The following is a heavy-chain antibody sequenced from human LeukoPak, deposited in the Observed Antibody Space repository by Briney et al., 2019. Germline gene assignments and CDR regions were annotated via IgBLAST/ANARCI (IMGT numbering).Heavy chain of an antibody. D-gene: IGHD3-10*01. CDR3: AKAIYGSGTYLFDY. Sequence: GGSLRLSCAASGLTFSTYAMTWVRQAPGKGLEWVSAISGSGGSTYYADSVKGRFTISRDNSKNTLYLQMNSLRAEDTAVYYCAKAIYGSGTYLFDYWGQGTLVTVSS. CDR2: ISGSGGST. CDR1: GLTFSTYA. J-gene: IGHJ4*02. V-gene: IGHV3-23*01.